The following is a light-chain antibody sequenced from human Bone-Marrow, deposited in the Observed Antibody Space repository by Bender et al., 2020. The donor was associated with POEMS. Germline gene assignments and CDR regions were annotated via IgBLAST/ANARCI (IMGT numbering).Light chain of an antibody. Sequence: SYVLTQPPSVSVAPGKAASITCGGDNIASKNVHWYQQKPGQAPVLVLFDVNDRPSGIPERFSGSNSGNTATLTISRVEAGDEADYFCQVWDDSSDHVFGTGSKVTV. CDR2: DVN. CDR3: QVWDDSSDHV. CDR1: NIASKN. J-gene: IGLJ1*01. V-gene: IGLV3-21*03.